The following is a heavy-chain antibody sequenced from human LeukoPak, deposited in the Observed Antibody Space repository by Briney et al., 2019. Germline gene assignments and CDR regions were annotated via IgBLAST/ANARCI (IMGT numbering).Heavy chain of an antibody. V-gene: IGHV1-46*01. Sequence: ASVKVSCKASGYSFTSHYMHWVRQAPGQGLEWMGIINPSGGRTSYAQKFQGRVTMTRDTSTSTVYMELSSLRSEDTAVYYCATGTNGLYGSNRFQGYFDDWGQGTLVTVLS. J-gene: IGHJ4*02. D-gene: IGHD6-13*01. CDR1: GYSFTSHY. CDR3: ATGTNGLYGSNRFQGYFDD. CDR2: INPSGGRT.